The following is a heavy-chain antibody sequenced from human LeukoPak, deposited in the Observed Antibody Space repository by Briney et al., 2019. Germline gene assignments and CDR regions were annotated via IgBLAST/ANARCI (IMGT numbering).Heavy chain of an antibody. V-gene: IGHV3-64*01. Sequence: GGSLRLSCAASGFTFSSYAMHWVRQAPGKGLEYVSAISSNGGSTYYANSVKGRFTISRDNSKNTLYLQMGSLRAEDMAVYYCARDHLYDYVWGSYRSYYFDYWGQGTLVTVSS. J-gene: IGHJ4*02. D-gene: IGHD3-16*02. CDR3: ARDHLYDYVWGSYRSYYFDY. CDR2: ISSNGGST. CDR1: GFTFSSYA.